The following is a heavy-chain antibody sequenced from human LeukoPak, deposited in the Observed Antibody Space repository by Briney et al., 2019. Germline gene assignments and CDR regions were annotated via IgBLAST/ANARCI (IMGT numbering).Heavy chain of an antibody. D-gene: IGHD3-3*01. CDR2: IYSGGST. V-gene: IGHV3-66*02. J-gene: IGHJ6*03. CDR3: ARDRYTIFGVVTPDMDV. CDR1: GFTVSSNY. Sequence: GGSLRLSCAASGFTVSSNYMSWVRQAPGKGLEWVSVIYSGGSTYYADSVKGRFTISRDNSKNTLYLQMNSPRAEDTAVYYCARDRYTIFGVVTPDMDVWGKGTTVTVSS.